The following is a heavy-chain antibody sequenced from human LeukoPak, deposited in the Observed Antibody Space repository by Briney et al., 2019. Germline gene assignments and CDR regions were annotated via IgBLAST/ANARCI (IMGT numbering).Heavy chain of an antibody. D-gene: IGHD3-22*01. Sequence: GGSLRLSCAASGLIVGNNYMNWVRLAPGKGLVWVSRINSDGINTSYADSVKGRFTISRDNAKNTLNLQMNSLRAEDTAVYYCARGLGQYYDTSDNWFDPWGQGTLVTVSS. CDR1: GLIVGNNY. V-gene: IGHV3-74*01. CDR3: ARGLGQYYDTSDNWFDP. J-gene: IGHJ5*02. CDR2: INSDGINT.